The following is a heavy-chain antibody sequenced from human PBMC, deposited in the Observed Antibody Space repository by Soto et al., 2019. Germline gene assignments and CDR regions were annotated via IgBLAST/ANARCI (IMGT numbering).Heavy chain of an antibody. CDR1: GFTFSSYG. Sequence: QVQLVESGAGVVQPGSSLRLSCAASGFTFSSYGMHWVRQAPGKGLEWVAVIRYDGSNKYYADSVKGRFTISRDNSKNTLYLQMNSLRGEGTAVYYCARDLYYYGSGSAEWYYYYGMDVWCEGNTVTVSS. D-gene: IGHD3-10*01. CDR3: ARDLYYYGSGSAEWYYYYGMDV. J-gene: IGHJ6*04. V-gene: IGHV3-33*01. CDR2: IRYDGSNK.